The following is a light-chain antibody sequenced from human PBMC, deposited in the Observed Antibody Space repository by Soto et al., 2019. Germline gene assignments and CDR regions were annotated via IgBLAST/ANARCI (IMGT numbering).Light chain of an antibody. J-gene: IGLJ2*01. V-gene: IGLV2-14*01. CDR3: SSYTSSSTRVV. Sequence: HSALTQPASVSGSPGQSITISCTGTSSDVGRYNYVSWYQQHPGKAPKLMIYDVNNRPSGVSNRFSGSKSGNTASLTISGLQAEDEADYYCSSYTSSSTRVVFGGGTKLTVL. CDR2: DVN. CDR1: SSDVGRYNY.